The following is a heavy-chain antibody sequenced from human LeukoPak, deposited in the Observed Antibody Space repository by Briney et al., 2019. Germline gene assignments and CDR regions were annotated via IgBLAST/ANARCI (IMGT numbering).Heavy chain of an antibody. CDR2: INPSGGRT. Sequence: GASVKVSCKASGYSFTSYYMHWVRQAPGQGLEWMGIINPSGGRTNYAQKLQGRVTMTRDTSTSTVYMELSSLRSEDTAVYYCARDAWGWDNSDYYHPVNYFDYWGQGTLVTVSS. V-gene: IGHV1-46*04. J-gene: IGHJ4*02. CDR1: GYSFTSYY. D-gene: IGHD3-22*01. CDR3: ARDAWGWDNSDYYHPVNYFDY.